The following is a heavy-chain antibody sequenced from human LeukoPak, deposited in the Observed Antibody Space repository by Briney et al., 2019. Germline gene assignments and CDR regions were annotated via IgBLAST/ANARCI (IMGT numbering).Heavy chain of an antibody. CDR1: GFSFSSYG. V-gene: IGHV3-33*01. Sequence: GGSLRLSCAASGFSFSSYGMHWVRQAPGKGLEWVAVIWYDGSNKYYADSVKGRFTISRDNSKNTLYLQMNSLRAEDTAVYRCVRDGLHSSSWYDYWGQGTLVTVSS. D-gene: IGHD6-13*01. CDR3: VRDGLHSSSWYDY. CDR2: IWYDGSNK. J-gene: IGHJ4*02.